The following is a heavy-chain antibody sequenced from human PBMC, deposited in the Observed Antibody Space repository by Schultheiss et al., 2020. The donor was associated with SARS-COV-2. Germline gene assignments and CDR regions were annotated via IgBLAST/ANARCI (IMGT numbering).Heavy chain of an antibody. Sequence: SETLSLTCAVSGGSISSSNWWSWVRQPPGKGLEWIGEINHSGSTNYNPSLKSRVTISVDTSKNQFSLKLSSVTAADTAVYYCARGGTYAILYYYYGMDVWGQGTTVTVSS. CDR2: INHSGST. CDR1: GGSISSSNW. J-gene: IGHJ6*02. V-gene: IGHV4-4*02. D-gene: IGHD2-8*01. CDR3: ARGGTYAILYYYYGMDV.